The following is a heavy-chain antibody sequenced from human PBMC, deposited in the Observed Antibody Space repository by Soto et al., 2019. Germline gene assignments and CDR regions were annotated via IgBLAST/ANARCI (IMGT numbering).Heavy chain of an antibody. J-gene: IGHJ6*02. D-gene: IGHD3-3*01. CDR3: ARDAITIFGVPSYGMDV. V-gene: IGHV3-74*01. CDR1: GFTFSSYW. CDR2: INSDGSST. Sequence: PGGSLRLSCAASGFTFSSYWMHWVRQAPGKGLVWVSRINSDGSSTSYADPVKGRFTISRDNAKNTLYLQMNSLRAEDTAVYYCARDAITIFGVPSYGMDVWGQGTTVTVSS.